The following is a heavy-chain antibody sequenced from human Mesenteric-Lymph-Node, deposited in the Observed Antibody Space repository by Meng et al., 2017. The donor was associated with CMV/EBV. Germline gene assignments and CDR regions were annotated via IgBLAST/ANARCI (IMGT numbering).Heavy chain of an antibody. CDR3: ARADGDYIDY. CDR2: IYHSGST. Sequence: SETLSLTCTVSGGSMSNYYWSWIRQPPGKGLEWIGYIYHSGSTDYNPSLKSRVTISVDTSKNEFSLKLSSMTAADTAVYYCARADGDYIDYWGQGTLVTVSS. CDR1: GGSMSNYY. D-gene: IGHD4-17*01. V-gene: IGHV4-59*01. J-gene: IGHJ4*02.